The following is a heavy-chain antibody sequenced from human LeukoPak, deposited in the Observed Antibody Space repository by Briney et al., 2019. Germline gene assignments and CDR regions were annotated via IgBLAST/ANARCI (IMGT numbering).Heavy chain of an antibody. D-gene: IGHD3-10*01. CDR2: VNSAGSST. J-gene: IGHJ4*02. CDR1: GFTFSNFG. CDR3: ARVGCNYGYDY. Sequence: AGGSLRLSCAASGFTFSNFGMHWVRQAPGKGLVWVSRVNSAGSSTSHADFVKGRFTISRDNAKNTLFLQMNSLRADDTAVYYCARVGCNYGYDYWGQGTLVTVSS. V-gene: IGHV3-74*01.